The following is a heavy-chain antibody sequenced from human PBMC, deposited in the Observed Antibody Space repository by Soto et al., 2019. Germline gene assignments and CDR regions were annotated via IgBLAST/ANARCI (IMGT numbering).Heavy chain of an antibody. CDR2: INTYNGQT. V-gene: IGHV1-18*01. Sequence: QAQLVQSGAEVRKPGASVNVSCRTSGYTFMNYGVSWVRQAPGQGLVWMGWINTYNGQTNVAQNFQGRVTLSSDASARTVYMELMSLRSDGSAMYFCVRDVIWSATLIWGVVARSFDIWGQGTPVTVSS. CDR1: GYTFMNYG. CDR3: VRDVIWSATLIWGVVARSFDI. D-gene: IGHD3-3*01. J-gene: IGHJ3*02.